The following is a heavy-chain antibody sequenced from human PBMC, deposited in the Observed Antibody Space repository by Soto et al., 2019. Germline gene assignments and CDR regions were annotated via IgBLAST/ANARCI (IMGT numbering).Heavy chain of an antibody. CDR3: ARDLDRWERPSCFDY. V-gene: IGHV3-48*02. CDR1: GFSFGNFN. D-gene: IGHD1-26*01. Sequence: EVQLVASGGGLVQPGGSLRLSCAASGFSFGNFNMNWVRQPPGKGLEWVSYISGSGNIVYYVESVKGRFTISRDFAKNALYLQMNSLRDEDTAVYYCARDLDRWERPSCFDYWGQGTVVTVSS. J-gene: IGHJ4*02. CDR2: ISGSGNIV.